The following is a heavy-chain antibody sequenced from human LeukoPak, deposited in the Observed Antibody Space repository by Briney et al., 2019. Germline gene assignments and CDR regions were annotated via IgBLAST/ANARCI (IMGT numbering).Heavy chain of an antibody. Sequence: ASVKVSCKAFGYTFTSYGINWVRQAPGQGLEWMGWISTYSGNTHYAQKFQGRVTMTRDMSTSTVYMELSSLRSEDTAVYYCARGCSTTNSGSTGDWFDPWGQGTLVTVSS. D-gene: IGHD1-26*01. CDR1: GYTFTSYG. CDR3: ARGCSTTNSGSTGDWFDP. V-gene: IGHV1-18*01. J-gene: IGHJ5*02. CDR2: ISTYSGNT.